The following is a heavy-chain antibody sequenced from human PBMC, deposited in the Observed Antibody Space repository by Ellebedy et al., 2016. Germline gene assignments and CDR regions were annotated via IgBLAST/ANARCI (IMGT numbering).Heavy chain of an antibody. J-gene: IGHJ4*02. V-gene: IGHV3-30*03. CDR2: ISYDESHK. CDR1: GFRFSSFG. D-gene: IGHD1-26*01. CDR3: ARESGGYGRGENYFDY. Sequence: GGSLRLXXAASGFRFSSFGMYWLRQAPGKGLEWVAVISYDESHKYYAESVKGRFTISRDNSMNTLYLQMNSLRAEDTAVYFCARESGGYGRGENYFDYWGQGTLVTVSS.